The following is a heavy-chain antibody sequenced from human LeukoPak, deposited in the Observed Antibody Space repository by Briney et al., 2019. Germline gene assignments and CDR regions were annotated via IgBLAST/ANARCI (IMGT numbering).Heavy chain of an antibody. D-gene: IGHD1-14*01. V-gene: IGHV4-39*01. CDR2: IYYSGTT. CDR1: GGSISRSSYY. CDR3: ARHWYGGAFDV. J-gene: IGHJ3*01. Sequence: SETLSLTCTVSGGSISRSSYYWGWIRQPPGKGPEWTGSIYYSGTTYYNPSLKSRVTIPVDPSKNQFSLKLTSVTAADTAVYYCARHWYGGAFDVWGQGSMVTVSS.